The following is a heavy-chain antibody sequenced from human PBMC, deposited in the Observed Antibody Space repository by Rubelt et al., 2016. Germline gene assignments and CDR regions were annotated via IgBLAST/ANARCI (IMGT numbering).Heavy chain of an antibody. CDR1: GFTFSSYG. J-gene: IGHJ6*02. CDR2: IWYDGSNK. CDR3: ARDAVVVMDYYYGMDV. D-gene: IGHD3-22*01. V-gene: IGHV3-33*08. Sequence: QVQLVESGGGVVQPGRSLRLSCAASGFTFSSYGMHWVRQAPGKGLEWVAVIWYDGSNKYYADSVKGRFTISRDNSKNTLYLQMNSLRAEDTAVYYCARDAVVVMDYYYGMDVWGQGTTVTVSS.